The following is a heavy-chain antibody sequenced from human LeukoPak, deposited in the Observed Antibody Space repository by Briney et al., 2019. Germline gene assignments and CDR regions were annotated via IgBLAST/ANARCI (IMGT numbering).Heavy chain of an antibody. V-gene: IGHV3-9*01. CDR1: GFTFDDHA. J-gene: IGHJ4*02. CDR2: LSWNSGSI. Sequence: GGSLRLSCAASGFTFDDHAMHWVRQAPGKGLEWVSGLSWNSGSIDYADSVKGRFTISRDDAKNSLYLQMNSLRAEDTALYYCAKGPGMATVKRYLDYWGQGTLVTVSS. D-gene: IGHD5-24*01. CDR3: AKGPGMATVKRYLDY.